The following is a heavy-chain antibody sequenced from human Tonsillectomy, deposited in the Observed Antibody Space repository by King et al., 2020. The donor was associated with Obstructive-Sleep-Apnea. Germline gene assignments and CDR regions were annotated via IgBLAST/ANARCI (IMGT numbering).Heavy chain of an antibody. J-gene: IGHJ4*02. V-gene: IGHV3-20*01. D-gene: IGHD4-17*01. CDR2: INLNGETK. Sequence: EVQLVESGGGVVRPGGSLTLSCEASGFTFGVVGMSWVRQVPGKGLEWVAGINLNGETKSFGDSVKGRFTISRDNAKNSLYLEMNSLRAEDTALYHCARGFGDPDYWGQGTLVIVSS. CDR3: ARGFGDPDY. CDR1: GFTFGVVG.